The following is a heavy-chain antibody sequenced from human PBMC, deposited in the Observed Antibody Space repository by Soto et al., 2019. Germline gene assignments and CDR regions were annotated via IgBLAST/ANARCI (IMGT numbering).Heavy chain of an antibody. Sequence: GGSQGLCRAACGFLSSSYPLDWPRDDTGRTLEWVAVISYDGSNKYYAYSVKGRFTISRENSKNTLYLQMNSLRAEDTAVYYCARDGGYGYGDYVVNWFDPWGQGTLVTVSS. V-gene: IGHV3-30-3*01. D-gene: IGHD4-17*01. CDR2: ISYDGSNK. CDR1: GFLSSSYP. CDR3: ARDGGYGYGDYVVNWFDP. J-gene: IGHJ5*02.